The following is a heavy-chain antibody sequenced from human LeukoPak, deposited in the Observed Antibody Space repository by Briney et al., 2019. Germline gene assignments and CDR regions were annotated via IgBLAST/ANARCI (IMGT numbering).Heavy chain of an antibody. CDR1: GFTFSSYG. D-gene: IGHD3-10*01. CDR3: AKDQWITGVGAVILAFDI. CDR2: MSYDGSNK. J-gene: IGHJ3*02. V-gene: IGHV3-30*18. Sequence: GRSLRLSCAASGFTFSSYGMHWVRQAPGKGLEWVAVMSYDGSNKYYADSVKSRFTISSDNSKNTLYLQMNSLRAEDTAVYYCAKDQWITGVGAVILAFDIWGQGTMVTVSS.